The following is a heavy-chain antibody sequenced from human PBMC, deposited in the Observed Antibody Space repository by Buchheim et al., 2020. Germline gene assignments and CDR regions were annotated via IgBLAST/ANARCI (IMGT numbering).Heavy chain of an antibody. CDR2: INEDGTEK. CDR3: AKHSIP. CDR1: GFTFRNYW. V-gene: IGHV3-7*03. D-gene: IGHD2/OR15-2a*01. Sequence: EVYLVESGGGLVQPGGSLRLSCAASGFTFRNYWMNWVRQAPGKGLEWVANINEDGTEKYYVDSVKGRFTISRDNAMSSGYLQMSSLGVEDTAVYYCAKHSIPWGQGT. J-gene: IGHJ5*02.